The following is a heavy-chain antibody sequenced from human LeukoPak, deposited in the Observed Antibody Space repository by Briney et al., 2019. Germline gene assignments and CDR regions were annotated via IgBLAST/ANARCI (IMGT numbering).Heavy chain of an antibody. CDR3: TRESYYERTNGVCYLYYYGDCGLDV. V-gene: IGHV3-48*03. J-gene: IGHJ6*02. CDR2: IWCSGSTI. D-gene: IGHD2-8*01. Sequence: GGSLRLSCAASGFTFSSYGMNWVRQAPGKGLEWVSYIWCSGSTIYYADSVKGRFTISRDNAKNSLYLQMNSLRAEDTAVYYCTRESYYERTNGVCYLYYYGDCGLDVWGQGTTVTVSS. CDR1: GFTFSSYG.